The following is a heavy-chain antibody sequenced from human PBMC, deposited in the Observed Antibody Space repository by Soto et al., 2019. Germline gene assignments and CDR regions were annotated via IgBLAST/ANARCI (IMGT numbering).Heavy chain of an antibody. J-gene: IGHJ4*02. D-gene: IGHD2-15*01. CDR2: IIPILGIA. Sequence: SVKVSCKASGGTFSSYTISWVRQAPGQGLEWMGRIIPILGIANYAQKFQGRVTITADKSTSTAYMELSSLRSEDTAVYYCARDRAGGYCSGGSCSSADYWGKETLVTVPS. CDR1: GGTFSSYT. CDR3: ARDRAGGYCSGGSCSSADY. V-gene: IGHV1-69*04.